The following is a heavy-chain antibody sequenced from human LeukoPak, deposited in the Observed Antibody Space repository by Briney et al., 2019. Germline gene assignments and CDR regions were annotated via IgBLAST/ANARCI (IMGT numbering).Heavy chain of an antibody. CDR3: AKDIYAYVTNCFFDY. D-gene: IGHD4-17*01. V-gene: IGHV3-23*01. CDR1: GFTLSSYA. J-gene: IGHJ4*02. CDR2: STVGGTNT. Sequence: GGSLRLSCAASGFTLSSYAMSWVRQAPGTGLEWVSGSTVGGTNTHYADSVKGRFTISRDHSKNMLYLQMNSLRAEDTAIYYCAKDIYAYVTNCFFDYWGQGSPVTVSS.